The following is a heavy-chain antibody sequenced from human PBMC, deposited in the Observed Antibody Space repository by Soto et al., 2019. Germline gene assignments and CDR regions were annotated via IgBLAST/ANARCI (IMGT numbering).Heavy chain of an antibody. V-gene: IGHV3-23*01. CDR1: GFIFSNYA. J-gene: IGHJ5*01. CDR3: ANHSKGSSWSDFDS. CDR2: ITGSGAVI. Sequence: PGGPLRLSCAASGFIFSNYAMSLVRQAPGKGLEWVSGITGSGAVISYADSVKGRFINSRDTSQNTLFLQMNSLAAAETAVYYCANHSKGSSWSDFDSWGQGTLVTVSS. D-gene: IGHD6-13*01.